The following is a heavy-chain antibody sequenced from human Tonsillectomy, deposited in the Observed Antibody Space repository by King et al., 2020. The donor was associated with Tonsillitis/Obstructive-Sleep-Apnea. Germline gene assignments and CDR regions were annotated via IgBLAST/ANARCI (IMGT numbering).Heavy chain of an antibody. Sequence: QLVQSGAEVKKPGASVKVSCKASGYTFISYGISWVRQAPGQGLEWMGWISAYSDKTNYAQKVQGRVTMTTDTSTSTAYMELPSPRSDDTAVYYCAREAAPTSLSYRQFACGGQGTPVTVPS. D-gene: IGHD1-26*01. CDR2: ISAYSDKT. V-gene: IGHV1-18*01. J-gene: IGHJ4*02. CDR1: GYTFISYG. CDR3: AREAAPTSLSYRQFAC.